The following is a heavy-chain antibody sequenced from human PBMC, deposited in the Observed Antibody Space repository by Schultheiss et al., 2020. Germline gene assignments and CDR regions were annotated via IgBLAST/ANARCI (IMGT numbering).Heavy chain of an antibody. V-gene: IGHV3-30*18. CDR2: MSYDGNNK. CDR3: AKDTLRDRAYGSGSHSGMDV. CDR1: GFTFSSYG. D-gene: IGHD3-10*01. J-gene: IGHJ6*02. Sequence: GGSLRLSCVVSGFTFSSYGIHWVRQAPGKGLEWVAVMSYDGNNKYYTDSAKGRFTISRDNSKNTLYLQMNSLRPEDTAVYYCAKDTLRDRAYGSGSHSGMDVWGQGTTVTVSS.